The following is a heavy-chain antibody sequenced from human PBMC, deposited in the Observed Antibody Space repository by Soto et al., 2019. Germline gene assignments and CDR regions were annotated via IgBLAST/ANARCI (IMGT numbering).Heavy chain of an antibody. CDR1: GYTFTSYY. CDR2: INPSGGST. J-gene: IGHJ6*03. V-gene: IGHV1-46*03. CDR3: AKDTGTGRPNYYHSYMDV. Sequence: ASVKVSCKASGYTFTSYYMHWVRQAPGQGLEWMGIINPSGGSTSYAQKFQGRVTMTRDTSTSTVYMELSSLRSEDTAVYYCAKDTGTGRPNYYHSYMDVWGKGTTVTVSS. D-gene: IGHD4-4*01.